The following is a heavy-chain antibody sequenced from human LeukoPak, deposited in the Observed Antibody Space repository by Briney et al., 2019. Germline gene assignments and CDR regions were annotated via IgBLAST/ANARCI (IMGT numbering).Heavy chain of an antibody. V-gene: IGHV4-59*01. CDR2: LFYSGNT. CDR3: GRVRTGNTGSPEYFED. Sequence: SETLSLTCTVSGGSISSYYWSWIRQPPGKGLEWIGYLFYSGNTNSNPSLKSRVIISADTSKNQSSLRLNSVTAADTAVYFCGRVRTGNTGSPEYFEDWGQGTLVTVSS. J-gene: IGHJ1*01. D-gene: IGHD5-12*01. CDR1: GGSISSYY.